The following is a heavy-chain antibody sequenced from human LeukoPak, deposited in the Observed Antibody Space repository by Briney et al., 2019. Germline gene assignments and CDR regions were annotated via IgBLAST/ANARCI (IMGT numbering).Heavy chain of an antibody. D-gene: IGHD5-18*01. CDR2: ITVSGGRT. CDR3: AKDRLAYSYAQPFDY. J-gene: IGHJ4*02. Sequence: PGGSLRLSCAASGFTFISYGMSWVGQAPGKGLEGGSGITVSGGRTYYADSVNGRFTISRDNSKNTLYLQINSLRAEDTAVYYCAKDRLAYSYAQPFDYWGQGTLVTVSS. CDR1: GFTFISYG. V-gene: IGHV3-23*01.